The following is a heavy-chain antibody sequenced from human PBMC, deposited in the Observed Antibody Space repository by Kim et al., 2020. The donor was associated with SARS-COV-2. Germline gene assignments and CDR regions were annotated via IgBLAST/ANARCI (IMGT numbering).Heavy chain of an antibody. D-gene: IGHD3-3*01. J-gene: IGHJ4*02. CDR1: GFSLSTSGVG. V-gene: IGHV2-5*02. CDR3: AHSGYDFWSGYYTPSFFYDY. Sequence: SGPTLVKPTQTLTLTCTFSGFSLSTSGVGVGWIRQPPGKALEWLALIYWDDDKRYSPSLKSRLTITKDTSKNQVVLTMTNMDPVDTATYYCAHSGYDFWSGYYTPSFFYDYWGQGTLVTVSS. CDR2: IYWDDDK.